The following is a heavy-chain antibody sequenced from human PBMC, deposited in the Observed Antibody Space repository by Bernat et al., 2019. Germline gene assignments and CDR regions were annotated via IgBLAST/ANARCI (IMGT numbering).Heavy chain of an antibody. CDR2: ISYDGSNK. V-gene: IGHV3-30-3*01. J-gene: IGHJ4*02. Sequence: QVQLVESGGGVVQPGRSLRLSCAASGFTFSSYAMHWVRQAPGKVLECVAVISYDGSNKYYADSVKGRFTISRDNSKNTLYLQMNSLRAEDTAVYYCARDQENSGYAEHDYWGQGTLVNVSS. CDR1: GFTFSSYA. CDR3: ARDQENSGYAEHDY. D-gene: IGHD5-12*01.